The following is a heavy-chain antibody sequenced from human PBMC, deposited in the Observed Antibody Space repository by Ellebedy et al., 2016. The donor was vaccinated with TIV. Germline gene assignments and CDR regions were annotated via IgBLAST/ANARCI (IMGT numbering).Heavy chain of an antibody. D-gene: IGHD7-27*01. CDR3: ARHELGSNAAFDS. CDR1: GYTFTSYW. CDR2: IDPSDSYT. J-gene: IGHJ4*02. V-gene: IGHV5-10-1*01. Sequence: GESLKISXKASGYTFTSYWINWVRQMPGKGLEWMGRIDPSDSYTTYGPSFQGHVTVSVDRSTNTAFLQWSSLKASDTAMYYCARHELGSNAAFDSWGQGILVTVSS.